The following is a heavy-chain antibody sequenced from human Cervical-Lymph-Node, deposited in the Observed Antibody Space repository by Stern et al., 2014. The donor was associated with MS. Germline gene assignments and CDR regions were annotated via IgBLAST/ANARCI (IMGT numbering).Heavy chain of an antibody. CDR2: IIPVFDSA. D-gene: IGHD2-21*01. V-gene: IGHV1-69*06. CDR3: ARDSNILFAMDV. Sequence: QMQLVQSGAEVKKPGSSLKVSCKASGGTFTNYAFSWVRQAPGEGLEWMGGIIPVFDSANYAQKFQGRLTITADKSTTTAYMELSSLSSDDTAVYYCARDSNILFAMDVWGQGTTVTVSS. J-gene: IGHJ6*02. CDR1: GGTFTNYA.